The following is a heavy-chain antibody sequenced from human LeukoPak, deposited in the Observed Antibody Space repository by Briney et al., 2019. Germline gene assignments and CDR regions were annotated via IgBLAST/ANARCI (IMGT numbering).Heavy chain of an antibody. V-gene: IGHV4-31*03. CDR1: GGSISSGGYY. CDR3: ARESYGDYGTDAFDI. Sequence: SQTLSLTCTVSGGSISSGGYYWSWIRQHPGKGLEWIGYIYYSGSTYYNPSLKSRVTISVDTSKNPFSLKLSSVTAADTAVYYCARESYGDYGTDAFDIWGQGTMVTVSS. CDR2: IYYSGST. D-gene: IGHD4-17*01. J-gene: IGHJ3*02.